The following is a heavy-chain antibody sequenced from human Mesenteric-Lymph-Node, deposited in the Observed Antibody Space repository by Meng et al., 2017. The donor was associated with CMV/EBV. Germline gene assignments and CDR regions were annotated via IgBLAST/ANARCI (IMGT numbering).Heavy chain of an antibody. J-gene: IGHJ6*02. V-gene: IGHV3-20*04. Sequence: GESLKISCAASGFTFDDYGMSWVRQAPGKGLEWVSGINWNGGSTGYADSVKGRFTISRDNAKNSLYLQMNSLRAEDTAVNYCARSGGAGCSSTSCYPYYYYGMDVWGQGTTVTVSS. D-gene: IGHD2-2*01. CDR2: INWNGGST. CDR1: GFTFDDYG. CDR3: ARSGGAGCSSTSCYPYYYYGMDV.